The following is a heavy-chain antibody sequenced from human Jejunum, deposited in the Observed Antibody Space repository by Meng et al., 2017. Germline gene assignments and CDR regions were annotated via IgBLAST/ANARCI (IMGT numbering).Heavy chain of an antibody. J-gene: IGHJ4*02. V-gene: IGHV4-31*03. CDR1: GGSITSDTYY. D-gene: IGHD6-19*01. CDR2: IYHSGST. CDR3: ARLVGQQWDY. Sequence: LRLSCTVSGGSITSDTYYWSWIRQHPAKGLEWIGYIYHSGSTYYNPSLKSRVTISIDTSKSQFSLKLTSVTAADTAVYYCARLVGQQWDYWGQGTLVTVSS.